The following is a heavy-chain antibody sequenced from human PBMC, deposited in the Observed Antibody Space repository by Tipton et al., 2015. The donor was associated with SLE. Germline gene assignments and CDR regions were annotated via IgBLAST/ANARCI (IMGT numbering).Heavy chain of an antibody. CDR3: ARSRGVSADYFDY. V-gene: IGHV3-7*01. J-gene: IGHJ4*02. CDR2: IKEDGGEK. CDR1: GFTFSDYW. D-gene: IGHD3-10*01. Sequence: SLRLSCAASGFTFSDYWMTWVRQAPGKGLEWVANIKEDGGEKSYVDSVKGRFTISRDNAKNSLYLQMNSLRAEDTAVYYCARSRGVSADYFDYWGQGTLVTVSS.